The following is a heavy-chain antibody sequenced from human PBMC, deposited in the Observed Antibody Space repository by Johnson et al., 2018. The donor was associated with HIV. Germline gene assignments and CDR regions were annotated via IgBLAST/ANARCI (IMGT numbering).Heavy chain of an antibody. Sequence: VQLVESGGGVVQPGRSLRLSCAASGFTFSSYWMSWVRQAPGKGLEWVANIKQDGSEKYYADSVKGRFTISRDNSKNTLYLQMNSLKVEDTAVYYCARDLIVGATRGGAFDIWGQGTMVTVSS. D-gene: IGHD1-26*01. CDR2: IKQDGSEK. CDR3: ARDLIVGATRGGAFDI. V-gene: IGHV3-7*05. CDR1: GFTFSSYW. J-gene: IGHJ3*02.